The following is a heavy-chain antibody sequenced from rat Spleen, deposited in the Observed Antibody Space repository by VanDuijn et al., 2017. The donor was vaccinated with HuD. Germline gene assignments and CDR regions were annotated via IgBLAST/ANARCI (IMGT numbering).Heavy chain of an antibody. CDR3: PRQEHSGYSNRFAY. D-gene: IGHD4-3*01. CDR1: GFTFSDYG. CDR2: ISPSGVT. V-gene: IGHV5-29*01. J-gene: IGHJ3*01. Sequence: EVQLVESGGGLVQPGRSLKLSCAASGFTFSDYGVAWVRQAPTTGLEWVASISPSGVTYYRDPVKGRFTVSRENAKSTLYHLMDSLRTEDPATYFRPRQEHSGYSNRFAYRGQARLVTVSS.